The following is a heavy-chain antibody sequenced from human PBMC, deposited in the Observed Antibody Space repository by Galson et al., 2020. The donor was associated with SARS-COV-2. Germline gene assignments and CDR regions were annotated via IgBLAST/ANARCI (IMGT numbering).Heavy chain of an antibody. CDR1: GYSFTSHW. Sequence: GESLKISCKGSGYSFTSHWIGWVRQMPGKGLEWMGSIYPGDSDTRYSPSFQGQVTISADKSISTAYLQWSRLKASDTAIYYCARRRRPNDYTDYYYGMDVWGQGTTVTVSS. J-gene: IGHJ6*02. V-gene: IGHV5-51*01. D-gene: IGHD4-4*01. CDR2: IYPGDSDT. CDR3: ARRRRPNDYTDYYYGMDV.